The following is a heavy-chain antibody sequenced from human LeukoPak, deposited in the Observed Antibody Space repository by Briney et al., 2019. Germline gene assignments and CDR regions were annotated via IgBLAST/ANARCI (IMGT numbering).Heavy chain of an antibody. CDR1: GGSISSGNW. D-gene: IGHD3-10*01. CDR3: ARDPGVRGVSDWFDP. J-gene: IGHJ5*02. CDR2: IYHSGNT. V-gene: IGHV4-4*02. Sequence: PSETLSLTCAVSGGSISSGNWWSWVRQPPGKGLEWIGEIYHSGNTNYNPSLKSRVTISVDKSKNHFSLNLNSVTAADTAVYYCARDPGVRGVSDWFDPWGQGTLVTVSS.